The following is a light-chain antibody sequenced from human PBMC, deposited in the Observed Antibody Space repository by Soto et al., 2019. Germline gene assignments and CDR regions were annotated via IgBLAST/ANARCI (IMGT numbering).Light chain of an antibody. CDR2: KAS. CDR3: MQGTHWPPT. Sequence: EVVMTQSPLSLPVTLGQPASISCRSSQSLVYSDGIAYLNWFQQRPGQSPRRLIYKASNRDSGVPDRFIGRGSGTDCTLQINRVEAEDVGIYYCMQGTHWPPTFGRGTRVEIK. J-gene: IGKJ1*01. V-gene: IGKV2-30*01. CDR1: QSLVYSDGIAY.